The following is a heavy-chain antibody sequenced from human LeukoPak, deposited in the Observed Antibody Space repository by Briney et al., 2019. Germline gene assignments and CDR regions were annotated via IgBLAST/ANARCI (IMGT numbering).Heavy chain of an antibody. Sequence: GGSLRLSCAASGFTFSDYYMSWIRQAPGKGLEWVSYISSSGSTIYYADSVKGRFTISRDNAKNSLYLQMNSLRAEDTAVYYCATDKYYYDSSGYYPLDYWGQGTLDTVSS. J-gene: IGHJ4*02. D-gene: IGHD3-22*01. CDR3: ATDKYYYDSSGYYPLDY. CDR2: ISSSGSTI. V-gene: IGHV3-11*01. CDR1: GFTFSDYY.